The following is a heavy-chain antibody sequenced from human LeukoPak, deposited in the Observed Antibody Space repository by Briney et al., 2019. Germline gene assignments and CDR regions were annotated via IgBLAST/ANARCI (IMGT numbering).Heavy chain of an antibody. CDR2: ISYDGSNK. D-gene: IGHD6-19*01. CDR1: GFTFSSYG. V-gene: IGHV3-30*18. Sequence: PGRSLRLSRAASGFTFSSYGMHWVRQAPGKGLEWVAVISYDGSNKYYADSVKGRFTISRDNSKNTLYLQMNSLRAEDTAVYYCAKDRGIAVAGTRAYYYYGMDVWGQGTTVTVSS. J-gene: IGHJ6*02. CDR3: AKDRGIAVAGTRAYYYYGMDV.